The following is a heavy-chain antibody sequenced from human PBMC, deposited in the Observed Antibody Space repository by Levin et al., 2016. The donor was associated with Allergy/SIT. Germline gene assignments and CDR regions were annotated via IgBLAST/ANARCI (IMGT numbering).Heavy chain of an antibody. CDR2: MNPNSGNT. J-gene: IGHJ4*02. Sequence: ASVKVSCKASGYTFTSYDINWVRQATGQGLEWMGWMNPNSGNTGYAQKFQGRVTMTRNTSISTAYMELSSLRSEDTAVYYCARGLSVGAVARRGYWGQGTLVTVSS. D-gene: IGHD6-19*01. CDR1: GYTFTSYD. V-gene: IGHV1-8*01. CDR3: ARGLSVGAVARRGY.